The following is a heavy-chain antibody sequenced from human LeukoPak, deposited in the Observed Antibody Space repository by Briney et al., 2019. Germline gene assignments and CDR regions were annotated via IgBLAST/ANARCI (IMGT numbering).Heavy chain of an antibody. V-gene: IGHV3-20*04. J-gene: IGHJ6*03. Sequence: PGGSLRLSCAASGFTFDDYGMSWVRQAPGKGLEWVSGINWNGGSTGYADSVKGRFTISRDNAKNSLYLQMNSLRAEDTALYYCARTTTVTYYYYYMDVWGKGTTVTISS. CDR2: INWNGGST. CDR1: GFTFDDYG. CDR3: ARTTTVTYYYYYMDV. D-gene: IGHD4-17*01.